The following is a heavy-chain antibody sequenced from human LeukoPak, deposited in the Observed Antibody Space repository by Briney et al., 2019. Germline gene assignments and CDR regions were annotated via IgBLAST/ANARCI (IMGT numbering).Heavy chain of an antibody. Sequence: GGSLRLSCAASGFTFSSYAMSWVRQAPGKGLEGVAAISCSCGSTYYADSVKGLLTISRVNSKNTLYMQMNRMSAEDTAVYYCARDYKYGYYDSSGYFYYYYYMDVWGKGTTVTVSS. V-gene: IGHV3-23*01. CDR1: GFTFSSYA. CDR2: ISCSCGST. D-gene: IGHD3-22*01. J-gene: IGHJ6*03. CDR3: ARDYKYGYYDSSGYFYYYYYMDV.